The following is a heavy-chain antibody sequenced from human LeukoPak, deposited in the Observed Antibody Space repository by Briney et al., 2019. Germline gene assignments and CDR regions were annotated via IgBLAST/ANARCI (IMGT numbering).Heavy chain of an antibody. CDR2: INPNSGGT. D-gene: IGHD3-10*01. Sequence: GASVKVSCKASGYTFTGYYMHWVRQAPGQGLEWMGWINPNSGGTNYAQKFQGRVTMTRDTSISTAYMELSRLRSDDTAVYYCAREAITMVREEPFDYWGHGSLVTVSS. J-gene: IGHJ4*01. CDR3: AREAITMVREEPFDY. CDR1: GYTFTGYY. V-gene: IGHV1-2*02.